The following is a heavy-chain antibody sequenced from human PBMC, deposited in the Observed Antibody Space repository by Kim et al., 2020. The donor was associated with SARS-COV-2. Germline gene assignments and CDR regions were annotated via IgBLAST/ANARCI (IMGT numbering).Heavy chain of an antibody. Sequence: ADSVKGRFTISRDNAKNSLYLQMNSLRAEDTAVYYCAAIKYGDYVNWFDPWGQGTLVTVSS. V-gene: IGHV3-11*06. D-gene: IGHD4-17*01. CDR3: AAIKYGDYVNWFDP. J-gene: IGHJ5*02.